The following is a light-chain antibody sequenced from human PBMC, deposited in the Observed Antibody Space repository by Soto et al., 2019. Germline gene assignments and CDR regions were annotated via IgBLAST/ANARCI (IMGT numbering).Light chain of an antibody. Sequence: DIQMTQSPSSLSASVGDRVTITCRASQSINSYLNWYQQKPGKAPKLLIYAASSLQSRVPSRFSSSGSETDFTLTISSLQPEDFATYYCQQSYSTPYTVGQATKLEIK. CDR3: QQSYSTPYT. V-gene: IGKV1-39*01. CDR2: AAS. J-gene: IGKJ2*01. CDR1: QSINSY.